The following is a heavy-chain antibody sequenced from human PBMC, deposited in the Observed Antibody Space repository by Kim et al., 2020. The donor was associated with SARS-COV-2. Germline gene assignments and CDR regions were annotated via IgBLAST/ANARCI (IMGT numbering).Heavy chain of an antibody. V-gene: IGHV3-21*04. J-gene: IGHJ4*02. CDR2: ISSSSSYI. Sequence: GGSLRLSCAASGFTFSSYSMNWVRQAPGKGLEWVSSISSSSSYIYYADSVKGRFTISRDNAKNSLYLQMNSLRAEDTAVYYCARGLIVVVPAAISDYWGQGTLVTVSS. CDR1: GFTFSSYS. CDR3: ARGLIVVVPAAISDY. D-gene: IGHD2-2*01.